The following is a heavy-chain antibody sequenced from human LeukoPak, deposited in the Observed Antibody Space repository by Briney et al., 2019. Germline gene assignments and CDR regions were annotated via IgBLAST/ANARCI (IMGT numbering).Heavy chain of an antibody. Sequence: SETLSLTCTVSGGSISSYYWSWIRQPPGKGLEWIGYIYYSGSTNYNPSLKSRLTISVDTSKNQFSLKLSSVTAADTAVYYCARLTGSRIDYWGQGTLVTVSS. V-gene: IGHV4-59*08. J-gene: IGHJ4*02. D-gene: IGHD3-10*01. CDR2: IYYSGST. CDR1: GGSISSYY. CDR3: ARLTGSRIDY.